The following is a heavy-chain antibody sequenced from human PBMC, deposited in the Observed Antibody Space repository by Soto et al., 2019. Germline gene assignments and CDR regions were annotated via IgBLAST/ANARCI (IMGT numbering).Heavy chain of an antibody. V-gene: IGHV3-33*01. CDR3: ARDRRIAATHFDY. Sequence: QVQLVESGGGVVQPGRSLRLSCAASGFTFSSYGMHWVRQAPGKGLEWVAVIWYDGSNKYYADSVKGRFIISRDNSKNTLYLQMNSLRAEDTAVYYCARDRRIAATHFDYWGQGTLVTVSS. D-gene: IGHD6-6*01. CDR1: GFTFSSYG. CDR2: IWYDGSNK. J-gene: IGHJ4*02.